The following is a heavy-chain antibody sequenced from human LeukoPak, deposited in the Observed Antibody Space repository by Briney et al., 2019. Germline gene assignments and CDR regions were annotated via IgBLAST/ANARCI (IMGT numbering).Heavy chain of an antibody. CDR3: ARHYGSGSYFPEYFQH. D-gene: IGHD3-10*01. J-gene: IGHJ1*01. Sequence: GGSLRLSCAASGFTFSSYAMHWVRQAPGEGLEWVASIWYDGSNKYYADSLKGRFTISRDNSKNTLYLVMNSLRAEDTAVYYCARHYGSGSYFPEYFQHWGQGTLVTVSS. CDR2: IWYDGSNK. CDR1: GFTFSSYA. V-gene: IGHV3-33*01.